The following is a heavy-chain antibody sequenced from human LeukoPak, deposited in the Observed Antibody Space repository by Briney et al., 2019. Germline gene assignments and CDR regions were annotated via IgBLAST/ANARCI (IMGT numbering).Heavy chain of an antibody. CDR1: GGSISSSSYY. CDR2: IYYSGST. CDR3: ARLAKYSSRDY. J-gene: IGHJ4*02. D-gene: IGHD6-6*01. V-gene: IGHV4-39*01. Sequence: PSETLPLTCTVSGGSISSSSYYWGWIRQPPGKGLEWIGSIYYSGSTYYNPSLKSRVTISVDTSKNQFSLKLSSVTAADTAVYYCARLAKYSSRDYWGQGTLVTVSS.